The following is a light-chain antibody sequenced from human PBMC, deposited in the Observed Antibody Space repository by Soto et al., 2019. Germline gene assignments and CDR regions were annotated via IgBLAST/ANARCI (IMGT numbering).Light chain of an antibody. J-gene: IGKJ2*01. CDR1: ESVRNNS. Sequence: ELVLTQSPRTLSLSPGERATLSCRASESVRNNSLAWYQQHPGQAPRLLIFGASSRPTGIPDRFTGSGSGADFSLTISRLEPEDSAVYFCHHYGYGADTFGQGTKLEIK. CDR2: GAS. CDR3: HHYGYGADT. V-gene: IGKV3-20*01.